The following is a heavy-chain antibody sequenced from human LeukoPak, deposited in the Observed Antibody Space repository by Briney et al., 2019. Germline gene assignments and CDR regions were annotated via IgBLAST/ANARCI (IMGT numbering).Heavy chain of an antibody. CDR1: GGSFSGYY. CDR2: INHSGST. V-gene: IGHV4-34*01. CDR3: ARVFTYYDFWSGYYDHYFDY. Sequence: SETLSLTCAVYGGSFSGYYWSWIRQPPGKGLEWIGEINHSGSTNYNPSLKSRVTISVDTSKNQFSLKLSSVTAADTAVYYCARVFTYYDFWSGYYDHYFDYWGQGTLVTVSS. J-gene: IGHJ4*02. D-gene: IGHD3-3*01.